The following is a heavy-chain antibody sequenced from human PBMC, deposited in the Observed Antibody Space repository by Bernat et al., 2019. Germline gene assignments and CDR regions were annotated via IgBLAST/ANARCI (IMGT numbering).Heavy chain of an antibody. V-gene: IGHV3-30-3*01. D-gene: IGHD2-2*01. CDR2: ISYDGSNK. J-gene: IGHJ4*02. CDR1: GFTFSSYA. Sequence: QVQLVESGGGVVQPGRSLRLSCAASGFTFSSYAMHWVRQAPGKGLEWVAVISYDGSNKYYADSVKGRFTISRDNSKNTLYLQMNSLRGEDTAVYYCARLLACSTTNCWPDYWGQGTLVTVSS. CDR3: ARLLACSTTNCWPDY.